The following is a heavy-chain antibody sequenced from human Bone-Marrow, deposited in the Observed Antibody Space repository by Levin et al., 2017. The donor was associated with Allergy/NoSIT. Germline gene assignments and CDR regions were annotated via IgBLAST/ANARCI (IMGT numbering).Heavy chain of an antibody. Sequence: GESLKISCAASGFTFSNSPMHWVRQSPGKELQWVTVISPDGIQNSYAGSVKGRFIISRDNSKNTLYLQMNSLRSEDSAVYYCARESRSSGRAGTFDIWGQGALVAVSS. CDR1: GFTFSNSP. V-gene: IGHV3-30*04. J-gene: IGHJ4*02. D-gene: IGHD6-19*01. CDR3: ARESRSSGRAGTFDI. CDR2: ISPDGIQN.